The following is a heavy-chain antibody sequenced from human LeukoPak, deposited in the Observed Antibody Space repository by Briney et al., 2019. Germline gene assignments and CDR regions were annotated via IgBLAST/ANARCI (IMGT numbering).Heavy chain of an antibody. V-gene: IGHV1-2*02. J-gene: IGHJ4*02. D-gene: IGHD6-19*01. CDR1: GYIFSDYY. CDR2: INPNSGGA. Sequence: GASVKVSCKASGYIFSDYYMHWVRQAPGQGLEWMGWINPNSGGANSAQRFLGRVTMTRDTSISTVYMDLTSLRSDDTAVYYCARDSGSSGWDPTSFLDYWGRGTLVTVSS. CDR3: ARDSGSSGWDPTSFLDY.